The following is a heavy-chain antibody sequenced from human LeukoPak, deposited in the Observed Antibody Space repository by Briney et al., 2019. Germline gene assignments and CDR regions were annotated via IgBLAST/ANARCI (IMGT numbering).Heavy chain of an antibody. D-gene: IGHD5-12*01. J-gene: IGHJ6*02. CDR1: GFTFSNYS. CDR2: ISSSSSTI. Sequence: GGSLRLSCAASGFTFSNYSMNWVRQAPGKGLEWVSYISSSSSTIYYADSVKGRFTISRDNAKNSLYLQMNSLRDEDTAVYYCARDGNGGYSGYDTRNYYGMDVWGQGTTVTVSS. V-gene: IGHV3-48*02. CDR3: ARDGNGGYSGYDTRNYYGMDV.